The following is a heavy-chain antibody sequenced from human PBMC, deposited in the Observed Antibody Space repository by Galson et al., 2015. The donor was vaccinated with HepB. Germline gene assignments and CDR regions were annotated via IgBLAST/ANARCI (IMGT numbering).Heavy chain of an antibody. CDR1: GFTFRSYA. D-gene: IGHD6-6*01. CDR3: AKGVSTSSVWYFDL. V-gene: IGHV3-23*01. CDR2: ISGSSGST. Sequence: SLRLSCAVSGFTFRSYAMSWVRQAPGAGLEWVSTISGSSGSTYYADSVKGRFTISRDNFKNTLFLQLNSLRADDTAVYYCAKGVSTSSVWYFDLWGRGTLVTVSS. J-gene: IGHJ2*01.